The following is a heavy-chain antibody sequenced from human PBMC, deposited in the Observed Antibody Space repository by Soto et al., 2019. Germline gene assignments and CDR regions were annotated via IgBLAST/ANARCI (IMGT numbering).Heavy chain of an antibody. CDR2: IHYSGDT. Sequence: SETLSLTCTVSGASISSDYWSWVRQPPGRGLEWIAYIHYSGDTNHNPSLKSRVTISIDTSKNQFSLRLSSVTAAATAVYYCVRSNPNTKFGVNAPRGMDVWGLGTRVTASS. CDR3: VRSNPNTKFGVNAPRGMDV. D-gene: IGHD3-3*01. V-gene: IGHV4-59*12. CDR1: GASISSDY. J-gene: IGHJ6*02.